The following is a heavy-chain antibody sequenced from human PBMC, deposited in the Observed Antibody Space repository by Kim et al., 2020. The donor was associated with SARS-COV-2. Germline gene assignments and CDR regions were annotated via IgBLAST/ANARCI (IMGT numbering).Heavy chain of an antibody. V-gene: IGHV4-31*02. J-gene: IGHJ5*02. D-gene: IGHD4-17*01. CDR3: ARDQSSGPTVDGFDP. Sequence: PSLKSRVTISVDTSKNQFSLKLSSVTAADTAVYYCARDQSSGPTVDGFDPWGQGTLVTVSS.